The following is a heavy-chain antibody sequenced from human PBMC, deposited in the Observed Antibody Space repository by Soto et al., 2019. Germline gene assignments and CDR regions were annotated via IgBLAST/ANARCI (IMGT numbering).Heavy chain of an antibody. J-gene: IGHJ4*02. CDR3: ARIGNRGSGSYDY. CDR2: IYYSGST. Sequence: QVQLQESGPGLVKPSQTLSLTCTVSGGSISSGGYYWSWIRQYPGKGLEWIGYIYYSGSTYYNPSLQRRVTISVDTSNNQFSLKLSSVTAADTAVYYCARIGNRGSGSYDYWGQGTLVTVSS. V-gene: IGHV4-31*03. CDR1: GGSISSGGYY. D-gene: IGHD3-10*01.